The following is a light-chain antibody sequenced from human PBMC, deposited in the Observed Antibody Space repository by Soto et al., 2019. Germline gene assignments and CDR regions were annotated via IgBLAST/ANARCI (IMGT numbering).Light chain of an antibody. CDR1: QGISSY. CDR3: QQYYNYPHS. CDR2: AAS. V-gene: IGKV1-8*01. Sequence: AIRMTQSPSSFSASTGDRVTITCRASQGISSYLAWYQQKPGKAPKLLIYAASTLQSGVPSRFSGSGSGTDFSRTISCLHSEDFATYYCQQYYNYPHSFGQGTKVEIQ. J-gene: IGKJ1*01.